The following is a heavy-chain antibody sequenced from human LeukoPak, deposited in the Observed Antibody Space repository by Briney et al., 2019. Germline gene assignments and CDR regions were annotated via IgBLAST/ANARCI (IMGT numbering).Heavy chain of an antibody. V-gene: IGHV3-9*03. CDR3: AKGGRYCSSTSCPEAFDI. J-gene: IGHJ3*02. CDR1: GFTFDDYA. CDR2: ISWNSGSI. D-gene: IGHD2-2*01. Sequence: GGSLRLSCAASGFTFDDYAMQWVRQAPGKGLEWVSGISWNSGSIGYADSVKGRFTISRDNAKNSLYLQMNSLRAEDMALYYCAKGGRYCSSTSCPEAFDIWGQGTMVTVSS.